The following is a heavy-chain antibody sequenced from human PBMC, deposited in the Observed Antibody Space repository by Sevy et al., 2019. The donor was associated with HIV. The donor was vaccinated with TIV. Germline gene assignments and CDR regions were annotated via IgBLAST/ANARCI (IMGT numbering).Heavy chain of an antibody. J-gene: IGHJ4*02. V-gene: IGHV4-59*01. CDR3: ARGGPNQQQLDYFDY. D-gene: IGHD6-13*01. CDR2: RGNT. Sequence: SETLSLTCTVSGVSISPYYWAWIRQPPGKGLECIGIRGNTNYNPSLKTRVTTSVDTSKNQFSLKLSPVTAADTAIYYCARGGPNQQQLDYFDYWGQGTLVTVSS. CDR1: GVSISPYY.